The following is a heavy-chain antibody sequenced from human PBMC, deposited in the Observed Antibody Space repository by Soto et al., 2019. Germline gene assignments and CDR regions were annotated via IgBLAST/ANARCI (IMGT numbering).Heavy chain of an antibody. D-gene: IGHD3-10*01. CDR3: ATPTYYYGSGSYYND. CDR1: GFTFSSYA. J-gene: IGHJ4*02. V-gene: IGHV3-30-3*01. CDR2: ISYDGSNK. Sequence: QVQLVESGGGVVQPGRSLRLSCAASGFTFSSYAMHWVRQAPGKGLEWVAVISYDGSNKYYADSVKGRFTISRDNSKNTLYLQRNSLRAEATAVYYCATPTYYYGSGSYYNDWGQGTLVTVSS.